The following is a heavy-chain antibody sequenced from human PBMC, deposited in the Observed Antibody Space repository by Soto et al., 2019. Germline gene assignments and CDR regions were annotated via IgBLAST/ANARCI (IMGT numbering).Heavy chain of an antibody. V-gene: IGHV3-30*18. D-gene: IGHD2-21*01. CDR1: GFTFSSYG. CDR3: AKDIHTWFYYYMDV. Sequence: GGSLRLSCAASGFTFSSYGMHWVRQAPGKGLEWVAVISYDGSNKYYADSVKGRFTISRDNSKNTLYLQMNSLRAEDTAVYYCAKDIHTWFYYYMDVWGKGTTVTVSS. J-gene: IGHJ6*03. CDR2: ISYDGSNK.